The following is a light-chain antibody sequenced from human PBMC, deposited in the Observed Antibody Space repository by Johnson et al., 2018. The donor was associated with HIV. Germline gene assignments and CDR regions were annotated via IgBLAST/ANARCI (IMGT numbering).Light chain of an antibody. J-gene: IGLJ1*01. CDR2: DNS. CDR3: GTWDSSLSAGV. CDR1: RSNIGDNF. V-gene: IGLV1-51*01. Sequence: QSVLTQPPSVSAAPGQKVTISCSGNRSNIGDNFVSWYQHLPGTAPKLLVYDNSKRPSGIPDRFSATKSGPSATLGITGLQTGDEADYYCGTWDSSLSAGVFGTGTKVTVL.